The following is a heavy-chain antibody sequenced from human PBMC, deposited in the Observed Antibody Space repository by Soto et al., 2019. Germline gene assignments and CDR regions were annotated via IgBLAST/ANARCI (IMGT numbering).Heavy chain of an antibody. J-gene: IGHJ3*02. CDR2: MSHSGGT. D-gene: IGHD1-1*01. CDR1: GGFVTSGSYY. CDR3: ARVERGTATTVVDAFDI. Sequence: QVQLQQWGAGLLKPSETLSLTCAVYGGFVTSGSYYWSWIRQPPGKGLEWIGEMSHSGGTNVNPYLGSRVTTSVDTSKNQFTLKMSSVTAADTALYYCARVERGTATTVVDAFDIWGPGTMVTVSS. V-gene: IGHV4-34*01.